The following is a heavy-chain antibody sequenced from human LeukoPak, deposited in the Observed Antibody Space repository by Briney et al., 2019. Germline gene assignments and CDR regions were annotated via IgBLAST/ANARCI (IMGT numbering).Heavy chain of an antibody. J-gene: IGHJ5*02. V-gene: IGHV4-31*03. Sequence: PSQTLSLTCTVSGGSISSGGYYWSWIRQHPGKGLEWIGYIYYSGSTYYNPSLKSRVTISVDTSKNQFSLKLSSVTAADTAVYYCARGRITMVRGPLGPWDQGTLVTVSS. D-gene: IGHD3-10*01. CDR2: IYYSGST. CDR1: GGSISSGGYY. CDR3: ARGRITMVRGPLGP.